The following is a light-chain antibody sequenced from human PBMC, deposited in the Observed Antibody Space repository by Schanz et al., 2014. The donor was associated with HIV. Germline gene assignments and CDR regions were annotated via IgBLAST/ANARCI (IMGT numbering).Light chain of an antibody. CDR2: GAS. CDR3: QQYGSFFS. V-gene: IGKV3-20*01. CDR1: QSVSTN. Sequence: EILMTQSPATLSVSPGEEATLSCRASQSVSTNLAWYQQKPGQAPRLLIYGASSRATGIPDRFSGSGSGTDFTLTISRLEPEDFAVYYCQQYGSFFSFGGGTKVEIK. J-gene: IGKJ4*01.